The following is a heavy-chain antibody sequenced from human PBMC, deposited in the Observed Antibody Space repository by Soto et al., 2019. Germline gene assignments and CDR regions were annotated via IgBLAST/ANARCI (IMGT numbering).Heavy chain of an antibody. D-gene: IGHD3-16*01. CDR2: ISASGGST. V-gene: IGHV1-46*01. CDR1: GYSFTSYY. J-gene: IGHJ4*02. CDR3: ARGGTPIDY. Sequence: ASVKVSYKASGYSFTSYYMPWVRQAPGQGLEWMGIISASGGSTSYAQKFQGRVTMTTDTSTSTAYMELSSLRSDDTAVYYCARGGTPIDYCGQGTLVTV.